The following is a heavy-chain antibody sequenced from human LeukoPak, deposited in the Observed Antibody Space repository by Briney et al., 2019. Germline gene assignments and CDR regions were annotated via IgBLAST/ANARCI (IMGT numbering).Heavy chain of an antibody. CDR2: INPNSGGT. CDR1: GYTFTGSD. Sequence: ASVKVSCKASGYTFTGSDMHWVRQAPGQGLEWMGWINPNSGGTNYAQKFQGRVTMTRDTSISTAYMELSRLTSDDAAVYFCARGRGYYRYFDYWGQGTLVTVSS. CDR3: ARGRGYYRYFDY. J-gene: IGHJ4*02. V-gene: IGHV1-2*02. D-gene: IGHD3-22*01.